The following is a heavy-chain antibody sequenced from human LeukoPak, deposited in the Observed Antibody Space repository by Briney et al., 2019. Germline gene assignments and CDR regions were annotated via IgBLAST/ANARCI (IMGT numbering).Heavy chain of an antibody. CDR1: GGSVSSGSYY. V-gene: IGHV4-61*01. Sequence: SETLSLTCTVSGGSVSSGSYYWSWLRQPPGTGLEWIGYIYYSGSTNYNPSLKSRVTISVDTSKNQFSLKLSSVTAADTAVYYCASSTVNYYYYGMDVWGKGTTVTVSS. J-gene: IGHJ6*04. CDR2: IYYSGST. D-gene: IGHD4-17*01. CDR3: ASSTVNYYYYGMDV.